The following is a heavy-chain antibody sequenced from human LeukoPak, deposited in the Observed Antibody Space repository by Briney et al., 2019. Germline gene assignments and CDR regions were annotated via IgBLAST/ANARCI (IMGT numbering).Heavy chain of an antibody. J-gene: IGHJ4*02. V-gene: IGHV1-2*02. CDR1: GYTFTGYY. CDR3: ARGVYDSSGYLDY. Sequence: ASVKVSCKASGYTFTGYYMHWVRQAPGQGLEWMGWINPNSGGANYAQKFQGRVTMTRDTSISTAYMELSRLRPDDTAVYYCARGVYDSSGYLDYWGQGTLVTVSS. CDR2: INPNSGGA. D-gene: IGHD3-22*01.